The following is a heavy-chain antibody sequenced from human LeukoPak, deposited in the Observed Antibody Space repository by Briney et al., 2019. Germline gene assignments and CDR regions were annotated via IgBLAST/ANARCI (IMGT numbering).Heavy chain of an antibody. D-gene: IGHD3-3*01. V-gene: IGHV3-9*01. CDR3: AKGGSLAPNRLEWLSGPLWVGYMDV. Sequence: PGRSLTLSCAASGFTFDYYAMLWLPPAPGRGLVGVLGLSWNSGSIGYAHPVKGRYTISRENAKNSLYLQTNSLRAEDTALYYCAKGGSLAPNRLEWLSGPLWVGYMDVWGKGTTVTVSS. J-gene: IGHJ6*03. CDR2: LSWNSGSI. CDR1: GFTFDYYA.